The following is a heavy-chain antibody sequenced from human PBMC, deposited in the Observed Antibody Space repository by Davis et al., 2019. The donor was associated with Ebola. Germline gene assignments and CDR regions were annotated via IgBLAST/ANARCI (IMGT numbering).Heavy chain of an antibody. CDR2: ISALGGST. D-gene: IGHD2-2*01. V-gene: IGHV3-23*01. Sequence: PGGSLRLSCVVSGSNYAIAWVSWVRQAPAPFLPFFSSISALGGSTTHADSVKDRFTMSRDNSKNTVYLQLNRLRAEETDVYYCAKSWRYHDVRNWFDSWGQGTLVTVSS. CDR3: AKSWRYHDVRNWFDS. CDR1: GSNYAIAW. J-gene: IGHJ5*01.